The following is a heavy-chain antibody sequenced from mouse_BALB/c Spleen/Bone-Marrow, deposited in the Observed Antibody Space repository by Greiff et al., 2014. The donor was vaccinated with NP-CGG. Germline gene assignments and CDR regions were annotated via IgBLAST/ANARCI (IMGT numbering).Heavy chain of an antibody. Sequence: EVQLQQSGAELVKPGASVKLSCTASGFNIKDTYMRWVKQRPEQGLEWIGRIDPANGNTKYDPKFQGKATITADTSSNTAYLQLSSLTSEDTAVYYCASYYYGSAWFAYWGQGTLVTVSA. J-gene: IGHJ3*01. CDR3: ASYYYGSAWFAY. CDR2: IDPANGNT. CDR1: GFNIKDTY. D-gene: IGHD1-1*01. V-gene: IGHV14-3*02.